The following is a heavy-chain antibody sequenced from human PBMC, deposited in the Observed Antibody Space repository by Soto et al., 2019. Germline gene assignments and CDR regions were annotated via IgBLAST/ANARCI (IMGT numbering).Heavy chain of an antibody. CDR2: IYHSGST. J-gene: IGHJ6*02. D-gene: IGHD3-9*01. Sequence: SETLSLTCAVSGGSISSSNWWSWVRQPPGKGLEWIGEIYHSGSTNYNPSLKSRVTISVDKSKNQFSLHLISVTAADTAVYYCARGFDSYFYGLDVWGQGTTVTVSS. CDR3: ARGFDSYFYGLDV. CDR1: GGSISSSNW. V-gene: IGHV4-4*02.